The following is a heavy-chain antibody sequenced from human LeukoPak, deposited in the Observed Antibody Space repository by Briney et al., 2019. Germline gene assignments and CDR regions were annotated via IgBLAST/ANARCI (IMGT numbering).Heavy chain of an antibody. Sequence: KPGGSLRLSCAASGFTFSDYYLNWIRQAPGKGLEWVSSISRTGYTIYYADSVKGRFTMSRDNAKNSLYLQMNSLRAEDTAVYYCARSDGMDVWSQGTTVTVSS. J-gene: IGHJ6*02. CDR3: ARSDGMDV. CDR2: ISRTGYTI. V-gene: IGHV3-11*01. CDR1: GFTFSDYY.